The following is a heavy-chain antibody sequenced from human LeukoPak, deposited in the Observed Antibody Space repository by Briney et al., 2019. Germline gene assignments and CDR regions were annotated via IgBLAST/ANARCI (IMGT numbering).Heavy chain of an antibody. CDR3: ARGGGYSSGWYGLY. CDR1: GGSISSGGYY. D-gene: IGHD6-19*01. Sequence: SETLSLTCAVSGGSISSGGYYWSWIRQPPGKGLEWIGEINHSGSTNYNPSLKSRVTISVDTSKNQFSLKLSSVTAADTAVYYCARGGGYSSGWYGLYWGQGTLVTVSS. J-gene: IGHJ4*02. V-gene: IGHV4-34*01. CDR2: INHSGST.